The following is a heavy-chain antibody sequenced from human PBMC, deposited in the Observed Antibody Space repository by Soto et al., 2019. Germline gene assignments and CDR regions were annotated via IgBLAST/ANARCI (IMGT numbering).Heavy chain of an antibody. CDR1: GGTFSSYA. J-gene: IGHJ4*02. CDR3: ARVSAATLLVPFDY. CDR2: SIPIFGTA. V-gene: IGHV1-69*12. Sequence: QVQLVQSGAEVKKPGSSVKVSCKASGGTFSSYAISWVRQAPGQGLEWMGGSIPIFGTANYAQKFQGRVTITADESTSTAYMELSSLRSEDTAVYYCARVSAATLLVPFDYWGQGTLVTVSS. D-gene: IGHD6-25*01.